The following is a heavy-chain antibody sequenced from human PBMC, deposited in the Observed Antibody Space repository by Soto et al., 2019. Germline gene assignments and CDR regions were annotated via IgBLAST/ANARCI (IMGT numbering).Heavy chain of an antibody. Sequence: PSETLSLTCTVSGGSISSYYWSWIRQPPGKGLEWIGYIYYSGSTNYNPSLKSRVTISVDTSKNQFSLKLSSVTAADTAVYYCARAIYCSGGSCYYGYWGQGTLVTVSS. CDR1: GGSISSYY. V-gene: IGHV4-59*01. J-gene: IGHJ4*02. CDR2: IYYSGST. D-gene: IGHD2-15*01. CDR3: ARAIYCSGGSCYYGY.